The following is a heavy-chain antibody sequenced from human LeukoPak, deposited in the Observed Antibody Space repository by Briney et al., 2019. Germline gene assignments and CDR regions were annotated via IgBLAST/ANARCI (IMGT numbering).Heavy chain of an antibody. Sequence: SETLSLTCAVSGASISSNYWWSWVRQPPGKGLEWIGEIYHGGNTNYNSSLKSRLTMSVDKPKHQFSLKLNSVTAADTAVYYCARAGRFYDSSGYYWYFDYWGQGTLVTVSS. V-gene: IGHV4-4*02. CDR1: GASISSNYW. D-gene: IGHD3-22*01. CDR3: ARAGRFYDSSGYYWYFDY. CDR2: IYHGGNT. J-gene: IGHJ4*02.